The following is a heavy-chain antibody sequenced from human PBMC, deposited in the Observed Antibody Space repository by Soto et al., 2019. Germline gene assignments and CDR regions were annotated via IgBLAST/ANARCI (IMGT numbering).Heavy chain of an antibody. CDR3: AREVEGSYSPADF. D-gene: IGHD3-10*01. J-gene: IGHJ4*02. Sequence: ASVKVSCKTSGYTFTDHGIDWVRQAPGQGLEWVGWVSSYNGNTNYAYNLKDRVIMTTDASTSTAYMELRGLRSDDTAVYYCAREVEGSYSPADFWGQGTPVTVSS. V-gene: IGHV1-18*01. CDR1: GYTFTDHG. CDR2: VSSYNGNT.